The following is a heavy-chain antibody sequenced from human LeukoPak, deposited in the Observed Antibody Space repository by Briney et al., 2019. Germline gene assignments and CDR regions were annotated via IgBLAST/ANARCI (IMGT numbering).Heavy chain of an antibody. CDR2: IIPIFGTA. CDR1: GGTFSSYA. CDR3: ASIAAAGPNRFDP. D-gene: IGHD6-13*01. Sequence: EASVKVSCKASGGTFSSYAISWVRQAPGQGLEWMGRIIPIFGTANYAQKFQGRVTITTDESTSTAYMELSSLRSEDTAVYYCASIAAAGPNRFDPWGQGTLVTVSS. V-gene: IGHV1-69*05. J-gene: IGHJ5*02.